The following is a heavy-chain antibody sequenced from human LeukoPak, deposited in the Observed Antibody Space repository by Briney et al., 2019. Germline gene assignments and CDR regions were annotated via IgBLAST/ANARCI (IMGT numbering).Heavy chain of an antibody. J-gene: IGHJ4*02. Sequence: SETLSLTCTVSGGSISSSYYYWGWIRQPPGKGLEWIGSIYHSGSTNYNPSLKSRVTISVDKSKNQFSLKLSSVTAADTAVYYCVVGSGSYSGDNFDYWGQGTLVTVSS. CDR2: IYHSGST. D-gene: IGHD1-26*01. V-gene: IGHV4-39*07. CDR3: VVGSGSYSGDNFDY. CDR1: GGSISSSYYY.